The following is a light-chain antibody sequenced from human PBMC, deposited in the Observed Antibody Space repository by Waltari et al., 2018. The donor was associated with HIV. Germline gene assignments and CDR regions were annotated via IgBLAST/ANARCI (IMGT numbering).Light chain of an antibody. J-gene: IGLJ3*02. V-gene: IGLV2-14*01. CDR3: SSYTSVNTRV. CDR1: SSDIGNYNY. Sequence: QSVLTQPASVSGSPGQSITISCTGSSSDIGNYNYVSWYQQPPGKAPKLLIYEVTNRPSGISNRFSGSKSGNTASLTISGLHLEDESDYYCSSYTSVNTRVFGGGTKLTVL. CDR2: EVT.